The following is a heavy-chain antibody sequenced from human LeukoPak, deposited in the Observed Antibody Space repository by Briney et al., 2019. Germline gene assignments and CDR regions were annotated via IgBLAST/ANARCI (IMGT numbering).Heavy chain of an antibody. J-gene: IGHJ4*02. CDR1: GGSISSYY. CDR2: TYTSGST. D-gene: IGHD6-13*01. CDR3: AREGGQIAAAGNFDY. V-gene: IGHV4-4*07. Sequence: PSETLSFTCTVSGGSISSYYWSWIRQPAGKGLEWIGRTYTSGSTNYNPSLKSRVTMSVDTSKNQFSLKLSSVTAADTAVYYCAREGGQIAAAGNFDYWGQGTLVTVSS.